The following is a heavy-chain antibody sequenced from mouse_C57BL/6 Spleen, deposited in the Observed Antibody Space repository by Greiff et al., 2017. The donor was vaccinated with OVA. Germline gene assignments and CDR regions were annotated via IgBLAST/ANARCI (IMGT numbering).Heavy chain of an antibody. D-gene: IGHD2-3*01. CDR1: GFTFSDYG. CDR2: ISSGSSTI. V-gene: IGHV5-17*01. J-gene: IGHJ4*01. CDR3: ARRDDGYYWYAMDY. Sequence: EVKLVESGGGLVKPGGSLKLSCAASGFTFSDYGMHWVRQAPEKGLEWVAYISSGSSTIYYADTVKGRFTISRDNAKNTLFLQMTSLRSEDTAMYYGARRDDGYYWYAMDYWGQGTSVTVSS.